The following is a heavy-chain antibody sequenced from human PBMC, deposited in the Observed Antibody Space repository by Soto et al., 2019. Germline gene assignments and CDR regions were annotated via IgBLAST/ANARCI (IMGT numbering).Heavy chain of an antibody. J-gene: IGHJ4*02. CDR2: ISGSGGST. CDR1: GFTFSSYA. Sequence: GGSLRLSCAASGFTFSSYAMSWVRQAPGKGLEWVSAISGSGGSTYYADSVKGRFTISRDNSKNTLYLQMNSLRAEDTAVYYCAKDGPPYSSGWYYFDYWGQGTLVTVSS. CDR3: AKDGPPYSSGWYYFDY. D-gene: IGHD6-19*01. V-gene: IGHV3-23*01.